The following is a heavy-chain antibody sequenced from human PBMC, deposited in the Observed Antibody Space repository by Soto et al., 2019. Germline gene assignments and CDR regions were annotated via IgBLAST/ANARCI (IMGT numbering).Heavy chain of an antibody. Sequence: PSETLSLTCAVSGYSISSGYYWGWIRQPPGKGLEWIGSIYHSGSTYYNPSLKSRVTISVDTSKNQFSLKLSSVTAADTAVYYCATSIAAAATAYYYYGMDVWGQGTTVTVS. CDR2: IYHSGST. J-gene: IGHJ6*02. V-gene: IGHV4-38-2*01. D-gene: IGHD6-13*01. CDR1: GYSISSGYY. CDR3: ATSIAAAATAYYYYGMDV.